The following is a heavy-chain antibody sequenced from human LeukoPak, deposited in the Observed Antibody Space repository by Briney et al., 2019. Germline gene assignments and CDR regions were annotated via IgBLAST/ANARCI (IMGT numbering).Heavy chain of an antibody. V-gene: IGHV3-73*01. J-gene: IGHJ3*02. CDR3: TRRYDSSNDAFDI. D-gene: IGHD3-22*01. CDR2: IRSKANSYAT. Sequence: GGSLRLSCAASGFTFSGSAMHWVRQASGKGLEWVGRIRSKANSYATAYAASVKGRFTISRDDSKNTAYLQMNSLKTEDTAVYYCTRRYDSSNDAFDIWGQGTMVTVSS. CDR1: GFTFSGSA.